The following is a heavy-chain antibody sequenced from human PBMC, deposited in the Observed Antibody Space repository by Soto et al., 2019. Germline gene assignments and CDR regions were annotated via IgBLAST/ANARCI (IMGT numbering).Heavy chain of an antibody. V-gene: IGHV4-30-2*01. CDR1: VGSIDSGAFS. J-gene: IGHJ4*02. D-gene: IGHD5-18*01. Sequence: PSETLSLTCAFSVGSIDSGAFSFSWIRQPPGKGLEWIGYVTHSGTAYSIPSLNGRLTLSVDSSQTQFSLKLTSVTAADSAFYYCARINWVQSSLEYWGRGSLDIVSS. CDR2: VTHSGTA. CDR3: ARINWVQSSLEY.